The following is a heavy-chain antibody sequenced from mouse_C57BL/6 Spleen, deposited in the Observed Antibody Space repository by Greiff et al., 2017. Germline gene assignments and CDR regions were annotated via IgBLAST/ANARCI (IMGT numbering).Heavy chain of an antibody. J-gene: IGHJ1*03. V-gene: IGHV1-55*01. CDR2: IYPGSGST. CDR3: ARVAVVVHWYFDV. D-gene: IGHD1-1*01. CDR1: GYTFTSYW. Sequence: VQLQQPGAELVKPGASVKMSCKASGYTFTSYWITWVKQRPGQGLEWIGDIYPGSGSTNYNAKFKSKATLTVDTSSSTAYMQLSSLTSEDSAVYYCARVAVVVHWYFDVWGTGTTVTVSS.